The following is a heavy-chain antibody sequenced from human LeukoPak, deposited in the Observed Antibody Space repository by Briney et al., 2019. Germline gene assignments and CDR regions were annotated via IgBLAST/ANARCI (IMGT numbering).Heavy chain of an antibody. V-gene: IGHV1-8*01. CDR3: TRGSSGRRDN. Sequence: GSVKVSCKASGYTFTSCDINWVRQATGQGLEWMGWMNPHSGNTGYGQSFQGTITMTRDTSVGTAYMELSNLTSEDTAIYYCTRGSSGRRDNWGQGTLVTV. CDR1: GYTFTSCD. D-gene: IGHD6-19*01. J-gene: IGHJ4*02. CDR2: MNPHSGNT.